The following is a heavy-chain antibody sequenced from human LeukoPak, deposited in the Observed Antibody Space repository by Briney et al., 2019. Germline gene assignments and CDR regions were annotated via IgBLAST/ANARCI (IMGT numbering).Heavy chain of an antibody. CDR3: ARGPSGWYYHYGMDV. CDR2: ISYDGSNK. D-gene: IGHD6-19*01. CDR1: GFTFSSYA. V-gene: IGHV3-30-3*01. J-gene: IGHJ6*02. Sequence: GGSLRLSCAASGFTFSSYAMHWVRQAPGKGLEWVAVISYDGSNKYYADSVKGRFTISRDNSRNTLYLQMNSLRAEDTAVYYCARGPSGWYYHYGMDVWGQGTTVTVSS.